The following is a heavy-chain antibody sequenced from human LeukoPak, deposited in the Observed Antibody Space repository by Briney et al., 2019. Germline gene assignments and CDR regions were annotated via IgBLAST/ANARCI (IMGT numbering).Heavy chain of an antibody. Sequence: SETLSLTCTVSGGSIGSYYWNWIRQPAGKGLEWIGRIYISGTTNYNPALKSRVTMSVDTSRNQFSLNLSSVTAADTAVYYCARGACSSTSCYKGAFDMWGHGTVVTVSS. CDR3: ARGACSSTSCYKGAFDM. J-gene: IGHJ3*02. CDR2: IYISGTT. CDR1: GGSIGSYY. V-gene: IGHV4-4*07. D-gene: IGHD2-2*02.